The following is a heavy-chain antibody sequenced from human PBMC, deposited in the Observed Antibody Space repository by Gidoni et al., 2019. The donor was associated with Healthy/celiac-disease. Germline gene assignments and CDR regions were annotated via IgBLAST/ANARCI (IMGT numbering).Heavy chain of an antibody. CDR1: GFTFDDYA. D-gene: IGHD6-6*01. V-gene: IGHV3-43D*03. CDR2: ISWDGGST. Sequence: EVQLVESGGVVVQPGGSLRLSCAASGFTFDDYAMHWVRQAPGKGLEWVSLISWDGGSTYYADSVKGRFTISRDNSKNSLYLQMNSLRAEDTALYYCEKDTRDGSSPDNYYYYYGMDVWGQGTTVTVSS. CDR3: EKDTRDGSSPDNYYYYYGMDV. J-gene: IGHJ6*02.